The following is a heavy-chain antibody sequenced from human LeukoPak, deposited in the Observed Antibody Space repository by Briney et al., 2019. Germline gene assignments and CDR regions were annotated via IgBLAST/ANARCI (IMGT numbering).Heavy chain of an antibody. J-gene: IGHJ5*01. CDR2: INADGRTK. Sequence: DGALRLSCVASRFVFTNDYMYWVRQPPGKVPDWIATINADGRTKYYADSAVGRFTISRDNAKDSFSLEMNRLRENDAAVHVCSRAGTYRGYKVFDSWGHGTMVTVSS. V-gene: IGHV3-11*01. D-gene: IGHD5-12*01. CDR3: SRAGTYRGYKVFDS. CDR1: RFVFTNDY.